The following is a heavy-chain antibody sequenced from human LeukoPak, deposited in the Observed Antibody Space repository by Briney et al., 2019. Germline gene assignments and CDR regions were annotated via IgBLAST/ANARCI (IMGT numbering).Heavy chain of an antibody. V-gene: IGHV4-39*07. CDR3: AAEGVAAADLQFDY. D-gene: IGHD6-13*01. CDR2: IYYSGST. J-gene: IGHJ4*02. Sequence: SGTLSLTCTVSGGSISSSSYYWGWVRQPPGKGLEWIGSIYYSGSTYYNPSLKSRVTISVDTSKNQFSLKLSSVTAADTAVYYCAAEGVAAADLQFDYWGQGTLVTVSS. CDR1: GGSISSSSYY.